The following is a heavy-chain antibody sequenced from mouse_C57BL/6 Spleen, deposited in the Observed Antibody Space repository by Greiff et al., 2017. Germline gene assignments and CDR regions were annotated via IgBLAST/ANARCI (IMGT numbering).Heavy chain of an antibody. Sequence: EVHLVESGGGLVQPKGSLKLSCAASGFSFNTYAMNWVRQAPGKGLEWVARIRSKSNNYATYYADSVKDRFTISRDDSESMLYLQMNNLKTEDTAMYYCVRYSNYLYAMDYWGQGTSVTVSS. CDR3: VRYSNYLYAMDY. CDR2: IRSKSNNYAT. D-gene: IGHD2-5*01. J-gene: IGHJ4*01. CDR1: GFSFNTYA. V-gene: IGHV10-1*01.